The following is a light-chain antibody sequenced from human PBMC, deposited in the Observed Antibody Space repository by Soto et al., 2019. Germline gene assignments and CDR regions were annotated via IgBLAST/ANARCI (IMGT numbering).Light chain of an antibody. V-gene: IGKV1-5*03. Sequence: DVQMTQSPSTLSASIGDRVTITCRASQSIGQWLAWFQQKPGKAPKVLIYKASALQTGVPSRFSASGSGTEFTLTISSLQPDDFAAYYCQQYAPASPRSFGQGTKVEV. CDR1: QSIGQW. J-gene: IGKJ1*01. CDR3: QQYAPASPRS. CDR2: KAS.